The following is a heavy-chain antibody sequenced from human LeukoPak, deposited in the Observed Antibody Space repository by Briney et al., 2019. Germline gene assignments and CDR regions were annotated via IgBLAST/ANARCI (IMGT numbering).Heavy chain of an antibody. CDR2: IYHSYYT. CDR1: GVSVSGFS. D-gene: IGHD6-13*01. CDR3: ARASSSWYYYYYMDV. J-gene: IGHJ6*03. V-gene: IGHV4-34*01. Sequence: PSETLFLTCAVHGVSVSGFSWSWIRQSPGMGLEWIGEIYHSYYTNYNPSLKSRVTISADTSENQFSLRLTSVTAADTAVYYCARASSSWYYYYYMDVWGKGTTVTVSS.